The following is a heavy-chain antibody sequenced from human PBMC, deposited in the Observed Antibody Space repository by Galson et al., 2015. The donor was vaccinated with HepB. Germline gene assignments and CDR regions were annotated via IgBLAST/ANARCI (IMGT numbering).Heavy chain of an antibody. CDR2: TIPIFGIA. D-gene: IGHD1-26*01. V-gene: IGHV1-69*10. CDR1: GGTFSSYA. J-gene: IGHJ3*02. CDR3: AVLVGALAAFDI. Sequence: SVKVSCKASGGTFSSYAISWVRQAPGQGLEWMGGTIPIFGIANYAQKFQGRVTITADKSTSTAYMELSSLRSEDTAVYYCAVLVGALAAFDIWGQGTMVTVSS.